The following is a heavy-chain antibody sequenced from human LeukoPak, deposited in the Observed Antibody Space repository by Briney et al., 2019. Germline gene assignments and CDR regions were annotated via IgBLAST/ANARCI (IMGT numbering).Heavy chain of an antibody. D-gene: IGHD3-9*01. CDR2: IYYSGNT. J-gene: IGHJ4*02. CDR3: AEGTGYFDPFDY. V-gene: IGHV4-39*01. CDR1: GGSISSSSYY. Sequence: SETLSLTCTVSGGSISSSSYYWGWIRQPPGKGLEWIGSIYYSGNTYYNASLKSQVSISIDTSKNQFSLKLTSVTAADTAVYYCAEGTGYFDPFDYWGQGTLVTVSS.